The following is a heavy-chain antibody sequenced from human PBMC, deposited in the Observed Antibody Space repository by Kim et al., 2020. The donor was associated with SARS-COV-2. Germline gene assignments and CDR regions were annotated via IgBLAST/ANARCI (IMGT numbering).Heavy chain of an antibody. D-gene: IGHD6-13*01. J-gene: IGHJ4*02. CDR3: ARHHSSSSPLDY. V-gene: IGHV5-10-1*01. Sequence: YSPSFQGHVTISADKSISTAYLQWSSLKASDTAMYYCARHHSSSSPLDYWGQGTLVTVSS.